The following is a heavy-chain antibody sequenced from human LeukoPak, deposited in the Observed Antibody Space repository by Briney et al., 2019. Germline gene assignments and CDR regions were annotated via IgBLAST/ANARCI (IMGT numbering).Heavy chain of an antibody. V-gene: IGHV4-38-2*02. J-gene: IGHJ6*02. Sequence: KPSETLSLTCTVSGYSISSGYYWGWIRQPPGKGLEWIGSIYHSGSTYYNPSLKSRVTISVDTSKNQFSLKLSSVTAADTAVYYCARDLITGYTYYYYGMDVWGQGTTVTVSS. CDR2: IYHSGST. CDR1: GYSISSGYY. D-gene: IGHD3-9*01. CDR3: ARDLITGYTYYYYGMDV.